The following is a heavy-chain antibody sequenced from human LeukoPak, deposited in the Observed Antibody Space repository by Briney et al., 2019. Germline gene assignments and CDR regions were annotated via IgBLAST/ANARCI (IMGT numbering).Heavy chain of an antibody. CDR2: IYSSGST. V-gene: IGHV4-4*07. CDR3: ARGGYSYGYGGMDV. CDR1: GGSTSNYY. Sequence: SETLSLTCTVSGGSTSNYYWSWIRQPAGKGLEWIGRIYSSGSTNYNPSLKSRVTISVDTSKNQFSLKLSSVTAADTAVYYCARGGYSYGYGGMDVWGQGTTVTVSS. D-gene: IGHD5-18*01. J-gene: IGHJ6*02.